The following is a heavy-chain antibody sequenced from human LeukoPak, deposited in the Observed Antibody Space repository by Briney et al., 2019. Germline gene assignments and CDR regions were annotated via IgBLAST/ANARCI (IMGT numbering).Heavy chain of an antibody. CDR3: ATDRGDYYDSRGIFDY. CDR2: FDPEDGET. CDR1: GYTLTELS. V-gene: IGHV1-24*01. J-gene: IGHJ4*02. D-gene: IGHD3-22*01. Sequence: ASVKVSCKVSGYTLTELSMHWVRQAPGKGLEWIGGFDPEDGETIYAQKFQGRVTMTEDTSTDTAYMELSSLRSEDTAVYYCATDRGDYYDSRGIFDYWGQGTLVTVSS.